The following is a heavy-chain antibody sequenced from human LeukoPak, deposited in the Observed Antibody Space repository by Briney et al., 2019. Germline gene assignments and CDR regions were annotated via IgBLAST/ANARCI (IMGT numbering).Heavy chain of an antibody. Sequence: GWSLRLSCAASRFTFSSYEMNWVRQAPGKGLEGVSYICSSGSTIYYADSVKGRFTISRDNAKNSLYLQMNSLRAEDTAVYYCARGGYCSSTSCYGPFRFDPWGQGTLVTVSS. CDR1: RFTFSSYE. V-gene: IGHV3-48*03. J-gene: IGHJ5*02. CDR3: ARGGYCSSTSCYGPFRFDP. CDR2: ICSSGSTI. D-gene: IGHD2-2*01.